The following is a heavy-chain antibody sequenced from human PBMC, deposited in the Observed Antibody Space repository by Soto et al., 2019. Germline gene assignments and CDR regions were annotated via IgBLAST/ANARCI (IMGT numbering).Heavy chain of an antibody. D-gene: IGHD3-22*01. CDR3: AKRNRDYYDSSGYSEFDY. Sequence: EVQLLESGGGLVQPGGSLRLSCAASGFTFSSYAMSWVRQAPGKGLEWVSAISGSGGSTYYADSVKGRFTISRDNSKNTLYLQMNSLRAEDTAVYYCAKRNRDYYDSSGYSEFDYWGQGNLVTVSS. CDR1: GFTFSSYA. V-gene: IGHV3-23*01. CDR2: ISGSGGST. J-gene: IGHJ4*02.